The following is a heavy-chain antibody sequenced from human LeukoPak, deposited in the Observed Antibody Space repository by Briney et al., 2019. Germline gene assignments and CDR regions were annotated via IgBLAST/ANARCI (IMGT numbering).Heavy chain of an antibody. J-gene: IGHJ4*02. Sequence: PSETLSLTCAVSGGSFSGYYWSWIRQPPGKGLEWIGEINHSGSTNYNPSLKSRVTISVDASKNQFSLKLSSVTAADTAVYYCARRHNVGFDYWGQGTLVTVSS. V-gene: IGHV4-34*01. CDR1: GGSFSGYY. CDR2: INHSGST. D-gene: IGHD1-14*01. CDR3: ARRHNVGFDY.